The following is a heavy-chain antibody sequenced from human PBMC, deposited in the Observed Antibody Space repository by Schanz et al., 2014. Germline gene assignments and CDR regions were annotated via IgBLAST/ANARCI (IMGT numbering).Heavy chain of an antibody. D-gene: IGHD2-15*01. J-gene: IGHJ5*02. CDR1: GYTFTSYA. CDR2: INTGEGYT. CDR3: ARVRYCSGGRSYQENWFDP. Sequence: QVQLVQSGAEVKKPGASVKVSCKASGYTFTSYAMHWVRQAPGHRPEWMGRINTGEGYTHYSETFQDRVTSSADTSASTAYMEVRSLTSEDTAVDYCARVRYCSGGRSYQENWFDPWGQGTLVSVSS. V-gene: IGHV1-3*04.